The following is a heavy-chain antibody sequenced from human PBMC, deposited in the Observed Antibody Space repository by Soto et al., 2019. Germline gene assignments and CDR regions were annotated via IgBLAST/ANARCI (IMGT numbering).Heavy chain of an antibody. V-gene: IGHV3-21*01. Sequence: GGSLRLSCAASGFTFSSYSMNWVRQAPGKGLEWVSSISSSSSYIYYADSVKGRFTISRDNAKNSLYLQMNSLRAEDTAVYYCARPPAGAYYYYGMDVWGQGTTVTVSS. CDR2: ISSSSSYI. CDR1: GFTFSSYS. J-gene: IGHJ6*02. D-gene: IGHD2-2*01. CDR3: ARPPAGAYYYYGMDV.